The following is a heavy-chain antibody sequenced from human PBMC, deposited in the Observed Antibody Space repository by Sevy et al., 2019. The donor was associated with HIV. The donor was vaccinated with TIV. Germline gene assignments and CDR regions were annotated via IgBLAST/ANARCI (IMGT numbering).Heavy chain of an antibody. Sequence: SQTLSLTCAISGDGVSSRGTVWNWIRQSPSRCLEWLGRTYYRSKWWNNYALSVKSRISINPDTSKNQVSLHLNSVTPDDTAVYYCARDGGANWDGRPSGTVFDYWGQGTLVTVSS. D-gene: IGHD1-1*01. J-gene: IGHJ4*02. CDR1: GDGVSSRGTV. V-gene: IGHV6-1*01. CDR2: TYYRSKWWN. CDR3: ARDGGANWDGRPSGTVFDY.